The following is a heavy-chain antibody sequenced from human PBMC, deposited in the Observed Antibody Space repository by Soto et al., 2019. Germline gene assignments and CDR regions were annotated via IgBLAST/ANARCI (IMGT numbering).Heavy chain of an antibody. Sequence: GASVKVSCKASGYTFTSYDINWVRQATGQGXEWMGWMNPNGGNTGYAQKFQGRVTMTRNTSISTAYMELSSLRSEDTAVYYCANSRHCTNGVCYNYYYYGMDVWGQGSTVTVSS. CDR2: MNPNGGNT. CDR1: GYTFTSYD. V-gene: IGHV1-8*01. J-gene: IGHJ6*02. CDR3: ANSRHCTNGVCYNYYYYGMDV. D-gene: IGHD2-8*01.